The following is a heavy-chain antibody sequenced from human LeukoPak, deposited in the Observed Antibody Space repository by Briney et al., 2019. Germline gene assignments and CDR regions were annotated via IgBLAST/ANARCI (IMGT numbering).Heavy chain of an antibody. CDR3: ARRPHAGIVDY. CDR2: IYYSGST. D-gene: IGHD1-26*01. J-gene: IGHJ4*02. CDR1: GGSISSSSYY. Sequence: SETLSLTCTVSGGSISSSSYYWGWIRQPPGKGLEWIGSIYYSGSTYYNPSLKSRVTISVDTSKNQFSLKLSSVTAADTAVYYCARRPHAGIVDYWGQGTLVTVSS. V-gene: IGHV4-39*07.